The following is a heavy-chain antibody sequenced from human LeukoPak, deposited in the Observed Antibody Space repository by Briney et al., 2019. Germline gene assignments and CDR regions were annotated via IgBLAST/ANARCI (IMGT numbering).Heavy chain of an antibody. CDR3: ARETRYYYYGMDV. CDR2: ISAYNGST. Sequence: ASVKVSCKASGYTFTSYGMSWVRPAPGQGLEWMGWISAYNGSTTYAQKLQGRVTMTTDTSTSTAYMELRSLRSDDTAVYYCARETRYYYYGMDVWGQGTTVTVSS. J-gene: IGHJ6*02. CDR1: GYTFTSYG. V-gene: IGHV1-18*01.